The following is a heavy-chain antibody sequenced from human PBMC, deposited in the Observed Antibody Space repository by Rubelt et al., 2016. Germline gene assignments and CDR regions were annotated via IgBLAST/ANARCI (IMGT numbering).Heavy chain of an antibody. J-gene: IGHJ4*02. D-gene: IGHD3-22*01. V-gene: IGHV3-74*01. Sequence: PGEGLVWVSRINSDGSSTSYADSVKGRFTISRDNAKNTLYLQMNSLGAEDTAVYYCVRGYYDSSDSYSGAFWGQGALVTVSS. CDR2: INSDGSST. CDR3: VRGYYDSSDSYSGAF.